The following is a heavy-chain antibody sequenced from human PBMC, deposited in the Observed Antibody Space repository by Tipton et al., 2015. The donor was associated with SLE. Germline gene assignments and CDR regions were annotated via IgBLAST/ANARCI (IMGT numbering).Heavy chain of an antibody. J-gene: IGHJ6*03. V-gene: IGHV4-31*03. CDR2: IYYSGST. CDR3: ARAPGLDRDYQYYYYMDV. CDR1: GGSIISGGYY. D-gene: IGHD3/OR15-3a*01. Sequence: TLSLTCTISGGSIISGGYYWSWFRQHPGKGLEWIGYIYYSGSTFYNPSLMSRVTISVDTSQNQFSLRLISVTAADTAVYYCARAPGLDRDYQYYYYMDVWGKGTTVTVSS.